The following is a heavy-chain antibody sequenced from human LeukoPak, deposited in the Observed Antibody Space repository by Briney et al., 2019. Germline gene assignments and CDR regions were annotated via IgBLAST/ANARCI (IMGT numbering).Heavy chain of an antibody. V-gene: IGHV3-9*03. CDR1: GFTFDDYA. CDR2: ISWNSGSI. CDR3: AKGGYCSSTSCYGGFDY. J-gene: IGHJ4*02. Sequence: GGSLRLSCAASGFTFDDYAMHWVRQAPGKGLEWVSGISWNSGSIGYADSVKGRFTISRDNAKNSLYLQMNSLRAEDMALYYCAKGGYCSSTSCYGGFDYWGQGTLVTVSS. D-gene: IGHD2-2*01.